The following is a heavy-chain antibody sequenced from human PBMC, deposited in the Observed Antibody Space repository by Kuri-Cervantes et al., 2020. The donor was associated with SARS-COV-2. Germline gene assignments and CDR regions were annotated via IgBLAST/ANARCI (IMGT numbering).Heavy chain of an antibody. V-gene: IGHV1-3*01. D-gene: IGHD2-15*01. CDR3: AKDLSYCSGAWCLYYYYGMDV. CDR1: GYTFTSYA. CDR2: INAGNGNT. J-gene: IGHJ6*02. Sequence: ASVKVSCKASGYTFTSYAMHWVRQAPGQRLEWMGWINAGNGNTKYSQKFQGRVTITRDTSASTAYMELSSLRSEDTAVYYCAKDLSYCSGAWCLYYYYGMDVWGQGTTVTVSS.